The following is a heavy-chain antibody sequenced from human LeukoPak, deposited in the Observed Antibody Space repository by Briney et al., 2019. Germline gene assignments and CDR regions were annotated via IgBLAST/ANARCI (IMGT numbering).Heavy chain of an antibody. CDR3: ARDGMTSYYYYGMDV. Sequence: ASVKVSCKASGYTFTSYAMHWVRQAPGQRLEWMGWINAGNGNTKYSQKFQGRVTITRDTSASTAYMELGSMRSEDTAVYYCARDGMTSYYYYGMDVWGQGTTVTVSS. CDR2: INAGNGNT. J-gene: IGHJ6*02. V-gene: IGHV1-3*01. D-gene: IGHD1-14*01. CDR1: GYTFTSYA.